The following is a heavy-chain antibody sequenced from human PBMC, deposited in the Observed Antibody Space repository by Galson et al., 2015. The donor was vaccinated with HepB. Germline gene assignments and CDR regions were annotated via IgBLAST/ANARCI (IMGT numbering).Heavy chain of an antibody. CDR3: ARGVQPGSSGWWSEFDY. CDR1: GFTVSSSY. CDR2: IYSGGST. D-gene: IGHD6-19*01. V-gene: IGHV3-66*01. J-gene: IGHJ4*02. Sequence: SLRLSCAASGFTVSSSYMSWVRQAPGKGLEWVSVIYSGGSTYYADSVKGRFTISGDNSKNTLYLEMNSLRAEDTAVYYCARGVQPGSSGWWSEFDYWGQGTLVTVSS.